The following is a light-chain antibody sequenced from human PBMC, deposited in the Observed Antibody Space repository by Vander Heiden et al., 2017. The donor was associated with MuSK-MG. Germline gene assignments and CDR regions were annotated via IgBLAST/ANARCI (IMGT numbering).Light chain of an antibody. CDR3: ATWDDSLNGPV. CDR1: RSNIGTNT. CDR2: RNN. Sequence: QSVLTQPPSASGTPGQRVTISCSGSRSNIGTNTVNWYQQFPGTAPNLLIYRNNQRPSGVPDRFSGSRSGTSASLAISGLQSEDEADYYCATWDDSLNGPVFGGGTKLTVL. J-gene: IGLJ2*01. V-gene: IGLV1-44*01.